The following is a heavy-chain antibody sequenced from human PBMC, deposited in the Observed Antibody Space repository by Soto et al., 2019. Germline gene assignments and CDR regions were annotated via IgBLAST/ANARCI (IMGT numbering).Heavy chain of an antibody. Sequence: ASETLSLTCTVSGGSISSYYWSWIRQSPGKGLEWIGNIYYSGSTSHNPSLKSRVTISVDTSKNQFSLKLSSVTAADTAVYYCARVSKEYWYFDLWGRGTLVTVSS. CDR2: IYYSGST. CDR3: ARVSKEYWYFDL. J-gene: IGHJ2*01. CDR1: GGSISSYY. V-gene: IGHV4-59*08.